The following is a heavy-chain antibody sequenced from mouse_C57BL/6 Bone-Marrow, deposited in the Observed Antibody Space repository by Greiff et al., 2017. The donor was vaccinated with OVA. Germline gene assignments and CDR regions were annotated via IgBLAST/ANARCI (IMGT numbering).Heavy chain of an antibody. J-gene: IGHJ3*01. CDR1: GYAFTNYL. CDR3: ARGDSNPLAY. Sequence: VQVVESGAELVRPGTSVKVSCKASGYAFTNYLIEWVKQRPGQGLEWIGVINPGSGGTNYNEKFKGKATLTADKSSSTAYMQLSSLTSEDSAVYFCARGDSNPLAYWGQGTLVTVSA. V-gene: IGHV1-54*01. CDR2: INPGSGGT. D-gene: IGHD2-5*01.